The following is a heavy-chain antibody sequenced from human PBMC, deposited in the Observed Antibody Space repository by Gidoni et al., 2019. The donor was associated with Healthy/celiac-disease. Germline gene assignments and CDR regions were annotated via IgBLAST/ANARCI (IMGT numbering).Heavy chain of an antibody. D-gene: IGHD6-13*01. CDR2: IYYSGST. CDR1: GGPISSYY. CDR3: ARVDIAAAGTLNWFDP. V-gene: IGHV4-59*01. J-gene: IGHJ5*02. Sequence: QVQLQESGPGLVKPSETLSLTCTVSGGPISSYYWSWIRQPPGKGLEWIGYIYYSGSTNYNPSLKSRVTISVDTSKNQLSLKLSSVTAADTAVYYCARVDIAAAGTLNWFDPWGQGTLVTVSS.